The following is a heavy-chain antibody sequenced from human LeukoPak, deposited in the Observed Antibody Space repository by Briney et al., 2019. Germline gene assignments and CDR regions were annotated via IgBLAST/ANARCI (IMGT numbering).Heavy chain of an antibody. V-gene: IGHV3-23*01. CDR1: GFTFSSYA. J-gene: IGHJ4*02. CDR2: ISGSGGST. D-gene: IGHD3-9*01. Sequence: GGSLRLSCAASGFTFSSYAMSWVRQAPGKGLEWVSAISGSGGSTYYADSVKGRFTISRDNSKNTLYLQMNSLRAEDTAVYYCAKAARARGFLTPRYYFDYWGQGTLVTVSS. CDR3: AKAARARGFLTPRYYFDY.